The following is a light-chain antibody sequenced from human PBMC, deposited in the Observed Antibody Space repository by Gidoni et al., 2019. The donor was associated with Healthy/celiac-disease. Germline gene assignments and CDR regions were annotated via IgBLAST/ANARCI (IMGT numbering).Light chain of an antibody. J-gene: IGKJ4*01. V-gene: IGKV3-20*01. CDR3: QQYGSSPLT. Sequence: EIVLTQSPGTLSLSPGERATLSCRASQSVSSSYLAWYQQKPGQAPRPLIYGASSRATGIPDRFSGSVSGTAFTLTIRRLEPEDFAVYYCQQYGSSPLTFGGGTKVEIK. CDR2: GAS. CDR1: QSVSSSY.